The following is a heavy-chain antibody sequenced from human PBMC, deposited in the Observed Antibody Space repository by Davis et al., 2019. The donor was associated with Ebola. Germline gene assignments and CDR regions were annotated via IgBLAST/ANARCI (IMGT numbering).Heavy chain of an antibody. CDR2: INPNSGGT. CDR1: GYTFTGYY. V-gene: IGHV1-2*04. CDR3: ARMYSLAARPGYYYYGMDV. J-gene: IGHJ6*02. D-gene: IGHD6-6*01. Sequence: AASVKVSCKASGYTFTGYYMHWVRQAPGQGLEWMGWINPNSGGTNYAQKFQGWVTMTRDTSISTAYMELSRLRSDDTAVYYCARMYSLAARPGYYYYGMDVWGQGTTVTVSS.